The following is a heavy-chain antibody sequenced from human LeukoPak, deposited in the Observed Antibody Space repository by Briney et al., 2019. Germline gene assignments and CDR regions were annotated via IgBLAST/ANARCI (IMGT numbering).Heavy chain of an antibody. J-gene: IGHJ4*02. Sequence: PSETLSLACAVYGGSFSGYYWSWIRQPPGKGLEWIGEINHSGSTNYNPSLKSRVTISVDTSKNQFSLKLGSVTAADTAVYYCARGIGYGSGSYYNPFDYWGQGTLVTVSS. CDR2: INHSGST. CDR1: GGSFSGYY. D-gene: IGHD3-10*01. V-gene: IGHV4-34*01. CDR3: ARGIGYGSGSYYNPFDY.